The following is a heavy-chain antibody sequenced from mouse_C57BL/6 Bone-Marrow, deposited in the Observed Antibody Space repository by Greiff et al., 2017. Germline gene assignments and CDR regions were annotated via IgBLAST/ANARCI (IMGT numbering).Heavy chain of an antibody. V-gene: IGHV14-1*01. J-gene: IGHJ3*01. CDR3: TTDYYGSSYLAWFAY. D-gene: IGHD1-1*01. Sequence: EVQLQESGAELVRPGASVKLSCTASGFNIKDYYMHWVKQRPEQGLEWIGRIDPEDGDTEYAPKFQGKDTMTADTSSNTAYLQLSSLTSEDTAVYYCTTDYYGSSYLAWFAYWGQGTLVTVSA. CDR1: GFNIKDYY. CDR2: IDPEDGDT.